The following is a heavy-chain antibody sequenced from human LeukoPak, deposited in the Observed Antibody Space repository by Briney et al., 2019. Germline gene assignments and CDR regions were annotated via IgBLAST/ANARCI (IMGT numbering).Heavy chain of an antibody. J-gene: IGHJ4*02. CDR3: AKVKRSGCHLF. CDR2: ISGSGGST. D-gene: IGHD6-19*01. V-gene: IGHV3-23*01. CDR1: GFTFSSYA. Sequence: GGSLRLSCAASGFTFSSYAMSWVRQAPRKGLEWVSAISGSGGSTYYADSVKGRFTISRDNSKNTLYLQMNSLRAEDTAVYYCAKVKRSGCHLFGGPGTLVTVSS.